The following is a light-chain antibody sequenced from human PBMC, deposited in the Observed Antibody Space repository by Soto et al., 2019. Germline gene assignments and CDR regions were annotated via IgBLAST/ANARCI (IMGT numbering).Light chain of an antibody. CDR1: SSDVGDYNY. V-gene: IGLV2-14*01. CDR2: EVS. Sequence: QSALTQPASVSRSPGQSIPISCTGTSSDVGDYNYVSWYQQPPGKAPKLMIYEVSTRPSGVSNRFTGSKSGNTASLTISGLQAEDEADYYCSSYTSSRPYVFGTGTKLTVL. J-gene: IGLJ1*01. CDR3: SSYTSSRPYV.